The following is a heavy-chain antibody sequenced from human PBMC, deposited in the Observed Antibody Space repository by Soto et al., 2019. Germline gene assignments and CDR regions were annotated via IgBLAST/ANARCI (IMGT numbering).Heavy chain of an antibody. V-gene: IGHV4-39*01. J-gene: IGHJ5*02. CDR3: ARLRMHYGDPNWFDP. CDR2: IYYSGST. CDR1: GGSISSSSYY. Sequence: SETLSLTCTVSGGSISSSSYYWGWIRQPPGKGLEWIGSIYYSGSTYYNPSLKSRVTISVDTSKNQFSLKLSSVTAADTAVYYCARLRMHYGDPNWFDPWGQGTLVTVSS. D-gene: IGHD4-17*01.